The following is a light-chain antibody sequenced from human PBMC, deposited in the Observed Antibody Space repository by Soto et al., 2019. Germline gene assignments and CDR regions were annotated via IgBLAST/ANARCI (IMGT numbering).Light chain of an antibody. V-gene: IGKV3-15*01. CDR1: QSVNSN. J-gene: IGKJ1*01. Sequence: EIVMTQSPATLSVSPGERATLSCRASQSVNSNLVWYQQKPGPAPRLLIYGASTRATGIPGRLSGSGYGTEFTLTISSLQSEDFAVYYCQQYNNWLWTFGQGTKVEIK. CDR2: GAS. CDR3: QQYNNWLWT.